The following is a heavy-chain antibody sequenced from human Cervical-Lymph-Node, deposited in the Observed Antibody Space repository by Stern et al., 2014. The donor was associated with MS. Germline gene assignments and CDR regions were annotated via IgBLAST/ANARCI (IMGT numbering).Heavy chain of an antibody. D-gene: IGHD3-3*01. CDR3: ARGSREVLLPRFYFDY. J-gene: IGHJ4*02. CDR2: IYHSGST. CDR1: GGSISSGNYC. Sequence: QVQLQESGPGLVKPSQTLSLTCTVSGGSISSGNYCWSWIRQHPGKGLEWIGSIYHSGSTYYNPPLKSRVTTSIDTSKNQFSLKLSSVTAADTSVYYCARGSREVLLPRFYFDYWGQGTLVTVSS. V-gene: IGHV4-31*03.